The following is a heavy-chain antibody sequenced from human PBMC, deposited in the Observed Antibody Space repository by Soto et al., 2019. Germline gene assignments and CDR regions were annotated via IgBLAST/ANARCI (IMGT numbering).Heavy chain of an antibody. CDR3: ARDLHTEFGESQYNWFDP. CDR1: GYTFTGYY. J-gene: IGHJ5*02. D-gene: IGHD3-10*01. Sequence: ASVKVSCKASGYTFTGYYMHWVRQAPGQGLEWMGWINPNSGGTNYAQKFQGWVTMTRDTSISTAYMELSRLRSDDTAVYYCARDLHTEFGESQYNWFDPWGQGTLVTVSS. V-gene: IGHV1-2*04. CDR2: INPNSGGT.